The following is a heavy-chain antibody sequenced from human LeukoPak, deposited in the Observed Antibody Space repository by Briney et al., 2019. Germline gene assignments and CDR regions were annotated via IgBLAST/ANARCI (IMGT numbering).Heavy chain of an antibody. CDR2: ISYDGSNK. CDR1: GFTFSSYA. CDR3: ARSGGDYAFDI. D-gene: IGHD2-21*02. J-gene: IGHJ3*02. V-gene: IGHV3-30*04. Sequence: GRSLRLSCAASGFTFSSYAMHWVRQAPVKGLEWVAVISYDGSNKYYADSAKGRFTISRDNSKNTLYLQMNSLRAEDTAVYYCARSGGDYAFDIWGQGTMVTVSS.